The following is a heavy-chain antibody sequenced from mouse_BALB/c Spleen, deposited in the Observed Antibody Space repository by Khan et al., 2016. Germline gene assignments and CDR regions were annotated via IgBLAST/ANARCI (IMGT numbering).Heavy chain of an antibody. CDR1: GFNIKDTY. J-gene: IGHJ2*01. V-gene: IGHV14-3*02. D-gene: IGHD1-1*01. CDR2: IDPANGNT. CDR3: ARRGYYGSMDY. Sequence: EVQLQESGAELVKPGASVKLSYTASGFNIKDTYMHWVKQRPEQGLEWIGRIDPANGNTKYDPKFQGKATITADTSSNTAYLQLGSLTSEEPDVYYWARRGYYGSMDYWGQGTTLTVSS.